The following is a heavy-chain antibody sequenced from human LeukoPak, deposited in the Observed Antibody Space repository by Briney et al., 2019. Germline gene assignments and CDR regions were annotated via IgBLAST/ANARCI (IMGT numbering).Heavy chain of an antibody. CDR3: AGTRLGASPE. CDR1: GFTFSNYA. V-gene: IGHV3-23*01. Sequence: GGSLRLSCEASGFTFSNYAMNWVRQAPGRGLEWVSAISGSGGSTYYADSVKGRFTISRDNSKNTLYLQMNSLRAEDTAVYYCAGTRLGASPEWGQGTLVTVSS. J-gene: IGHJ4*02. CDR2: ISGSGGST. D-gene: IGHD3-16*01.